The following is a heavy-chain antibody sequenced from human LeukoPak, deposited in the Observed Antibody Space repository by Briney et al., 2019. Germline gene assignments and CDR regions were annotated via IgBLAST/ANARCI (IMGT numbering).Heavy chain of an antibody. Sequence: GGSLRLSCAASGFTFSSYAMHWVRQAPGKGLEWVSYISSSSSTIYYADSVKGRFTISRDNARNSLYLQMNSLRAEDTAVYYCARGGGYCGGDCYGIDYWGQGALVTVSS. CDR2: ISSSSSTI. CDR3: ARGGGYCGGDCYGIDY. D-gene: IGHD2-21*01. V-gene: IGHV3-48*04. J-gene: IGHJ4*02. CDR1: GFTFSSYA.